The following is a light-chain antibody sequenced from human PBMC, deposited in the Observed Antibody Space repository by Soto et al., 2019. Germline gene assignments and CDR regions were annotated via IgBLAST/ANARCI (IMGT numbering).Light chain of an antibody. CDR2: AAS. V-gene: IGKV1-39*01. Sequence: DIQMTQSPPSLSTSVGDRVTSTCRASQNIRTYLNWYQQKPGKAPKLLVYAASTLQSGVPSRFSGSGSETDFTLTISSLQPEDFATYYCQQSYDKHLTFGGGTKVDIK. CDR3: QQSYDKHLT. CDR1: QNIRTY. J-gene: IGKJ4*01.